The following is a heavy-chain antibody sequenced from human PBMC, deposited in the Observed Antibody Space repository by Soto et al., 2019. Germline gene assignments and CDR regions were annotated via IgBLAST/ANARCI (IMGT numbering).Heavy chain of an antibody. CDR1: GGTFSSYT. D-gene: IGHD2-2*01. V-gene: IGHV1-69*08. J-gene: IGHJ5*02. Sequence: QVQLVQSGAEVKKPGSSVKVSCKAYGGTFSSYTISWVRQAPGQGLEWMGRIIPILGIANYAQKFQGRVTITADISTSTAYMELSSLRSEYTAMYYCARDRDVVPVGSPSWGQQTLFTVSS. CDR3: ARDRDVVPVGSPS. CDR2: IIPILGIA.